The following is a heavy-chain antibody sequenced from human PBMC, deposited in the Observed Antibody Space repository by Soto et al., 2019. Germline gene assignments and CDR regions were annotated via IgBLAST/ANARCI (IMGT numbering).Heavy chain of an antibody. D-gene: IGHD6-13*01. CDR2: IYYSGST. CDR1: GGSISSGGYY. CDR3: AAGPSRSWYRFDP. V-gene: IGHV4-31*03. Sequence: SETLSLTCTVSGGSISSGGYYWSWIRQHPGKGLEWIGYIYYSGSTYYNPSLKSRVTISVDTSKNQFSLKLSSVTAADTAVYYGAAGPSRSWYRFDPWGQGTLVTVSS. J-gene: IGHJ5*02.